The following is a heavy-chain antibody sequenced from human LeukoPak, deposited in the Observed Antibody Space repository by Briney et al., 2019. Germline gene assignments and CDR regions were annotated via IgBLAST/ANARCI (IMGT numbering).Heavy chain of an antibody. J-gene: IGHJ4*02. CDR1: GYTFTSYY. V-gene: IGHV1-46*01. Sequence: GASVKVSCKASGYTFTSYYMHWVRQAPGQGLEWMGIINPSGGSTSYAQKFQGRVTMTRDMSTSTVYTELSSLRSEDTAVYYCARPGKNSYYYDSSGYYNFDYWGQGTLVTVSS. CDR2: INPSGGST. CDR3: ARPGKNSYYYDSSGYYNFDY. D-gene: IGHD3-22*01.